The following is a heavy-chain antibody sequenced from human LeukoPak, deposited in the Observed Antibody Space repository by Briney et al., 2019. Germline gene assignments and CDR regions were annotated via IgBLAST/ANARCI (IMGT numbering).Heavy chain of an antibody. CDR1: GGSFSGYY. CDR3: ARLPIAAAGTGWFDP. CDR2: INHSGST. V-gene: IGHV4-34*01. D-gene: IGHD6-13*01. J-gene: IGHJ5*02. Sequence: NASETLSLTCAVYGGSFSGYYWSWIRQPPGKGLEWIGEINHSGSTNYNPSLKSRATISVDTPKNQFSLKMSSVTAADTAVYYCARLPIAAAGTGWFDPWGQGTLVTVSS.